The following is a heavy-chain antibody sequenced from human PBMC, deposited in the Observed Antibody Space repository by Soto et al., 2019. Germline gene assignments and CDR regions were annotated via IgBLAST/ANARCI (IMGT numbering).Heavy chain of an antibody. J-gene: IGHJ4*02. CDR1: GFTFSSYW. CDR3: ASLVPKYCSSTSCYTHFDY. CDR2: INSDGSST. V-gene: IGHV3-74*01. Sequence: GGSLRLSCAASGFTFSSYWMYWVRQAPGKGLVWVSRINSDGSSTSYADSVKGRFTISRDNAKNTLYLQMNSLRAEDTAVYYCASLVPKYCSSTSCYTHFDYWGQGTLVTVSS. D-gene: IGHD2-2*02.